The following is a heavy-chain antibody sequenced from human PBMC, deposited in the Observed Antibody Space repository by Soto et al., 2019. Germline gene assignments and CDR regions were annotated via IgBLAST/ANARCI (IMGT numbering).Heavy chain of an antibody. CDR1: GGTFSSYA. J-gene: IGHJ3*02. CDR2: IIPIFGTA. D-gene: IGHD6-13*01. V-gene: IGHV1-69*13. Sequence: GASVKVSCKASGGTFSSYAISWVRQAPGQGLEWMGGIIPIFGTANYAQKFQGRVTITADESTSTAYMELSSLRSEDTAVYYCARVRIAAAGHRDAFDIWGQGTMVTVSS. CDR3: ARVRIAAAGHRDAFDI.